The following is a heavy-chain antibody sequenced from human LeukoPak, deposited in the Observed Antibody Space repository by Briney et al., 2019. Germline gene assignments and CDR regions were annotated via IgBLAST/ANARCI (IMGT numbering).Heavy chain of an antibody. Sequence: GGSLRLSCAASGFTFSSYAMHWVRQAPGKGLEYVSAISSNGGSTYYANSVKGRFTISRDNSKNTLYLQMGSLRAEDMAVYYCARGSYYDFWSGYPPHFDYWGQGTLVTVSS. V-gene: IGHV3-64*01. J-gene: IGHJ4*02. CDR1: GFTFSSYA. D-gene: IGHD3-3*01. CDR2: ISSNGGST. CDR3: ARGSYYDFWSGYPPHFDY.